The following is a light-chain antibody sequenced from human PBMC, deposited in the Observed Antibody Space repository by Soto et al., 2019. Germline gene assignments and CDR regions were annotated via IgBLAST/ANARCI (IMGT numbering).Light chain of an antibody. CDR1: SGHSSYA. CDR2: LNSDGSH. J-gene: IGLJ3*02. Sequence: QLVLTQWPSASASLGASVKLTCTLSSGHSSYAIAWYQQQPEKGPRYLMKLNSDGSHSKGDGIPDRFSGSSSGAERYLTISSLQSEDEADYYCQTWGTGYWVFGGGTKLTVL. V-gene: IGLV4-69*01. CDR3: QTWGTGYWV.